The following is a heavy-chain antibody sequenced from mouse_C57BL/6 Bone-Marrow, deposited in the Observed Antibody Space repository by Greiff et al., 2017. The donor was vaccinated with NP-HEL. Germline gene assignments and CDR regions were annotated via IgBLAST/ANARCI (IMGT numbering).Heavy chain of an antibody. CDR3: TTGGSSPYAMDY. CDR1: GFNIKDDY. CDR2: IDPENGDT. J-gene: IGHJ4*01. Sequence: EVQLQQSGAELVRPGASVKLSCTVSGFNIKDDYMHWVKQRPEQGLEWIGWIDPENGDTEYASKFQGKATITADTSSNTAYLQHSSLTAEGTAVYYCTTGGSSPYAMDYWGQGTSVTVSS. V-gene: IGHV14-4*01. D-gene: IGHD1-1*01.